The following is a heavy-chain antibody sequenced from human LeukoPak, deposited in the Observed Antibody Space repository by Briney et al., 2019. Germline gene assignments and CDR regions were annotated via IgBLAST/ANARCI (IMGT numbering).Heavy chain of an antibody. V-gene: IGHV3-33*01. CDR2: IWYDGSNK. CDR1: GFTFSSYG. CDR3: ARDNVGDGYNYDWFDP. J-gene: IGHJ5*02. Sequence: GGSLRLSCAASGFTFSSYGMHWVRQAPGKGLEWVAVIWYDGSNKYYADSVKGRFTISRDNSKNTLYLQMNSLGAEDTAVYYCARDNVGDGYNYDWFDPWGQGTLVTVSS. D-gene: IGHD5-24*01.